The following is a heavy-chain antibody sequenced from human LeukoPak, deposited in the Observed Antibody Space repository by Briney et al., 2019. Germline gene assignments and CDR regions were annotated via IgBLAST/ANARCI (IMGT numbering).Heavy chain of an antibody. CDR2: IYYSGST. J-gene: IGHJ4*02. V-gene: IGHV4-39*01. CDR3: ARSKRNRAKRWLQLWYFDY. CDR1: GGSISSSSYY. D-gene: IGHD5-24*01. Sequence: SSETLSLTCTVSGGSISSSSYYWGWIRQPPGKGLEWIGSIYYSGSTYYNPSLKSRVTISVDTSKNQFSLKLSSVTAADTAVYYCARSKRNRAKRWLQLWYFDYWGQGTLVTVSS.